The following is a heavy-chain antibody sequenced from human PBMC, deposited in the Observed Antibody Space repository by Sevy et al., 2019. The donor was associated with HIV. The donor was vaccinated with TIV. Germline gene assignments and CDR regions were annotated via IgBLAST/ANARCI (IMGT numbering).Heavy chain of an antibody. V-gene: IGHV3-23*01. CDR2: ISGPGRST. CDR1: GFTFNTHA. Sequence: GGSLRLSCAASGFTFNTHAMNWVRQAPGKGLEWVSTISGPGRSTYYADSVKGRFSISRDNSQNTLYLQMNSPRADDTAVYYCAKALNPALESMIQVIFPTLKGFDVWGQGTMVTVSS. CDR3: AKALNPALESMIQVIFPTLKGFDV. D-gene: IGHD3-22*01. J-gene: IGHJ3*01.